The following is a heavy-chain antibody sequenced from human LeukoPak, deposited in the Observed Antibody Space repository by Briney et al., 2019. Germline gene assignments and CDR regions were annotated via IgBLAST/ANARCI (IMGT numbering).Heavy chain of an antibody. J-gene: IGHJ4*02. V-gene: IGHV4-34*01. CDR3: ASADPYSSSWTFDY. D-gene: IGHD6-13*01. CDR2: INHSGST. CDR1: GGSFSGYY. Sequence: SETLSLTCAVYGGSFSGYYWSWIRQPPGKGLEWIGEINHSGSTNYNPSLKSRVTISVDTSKNQFSLKLSSVTAADTAVYYCASADPYSSSWTFDYWGQGTLVTVSS.